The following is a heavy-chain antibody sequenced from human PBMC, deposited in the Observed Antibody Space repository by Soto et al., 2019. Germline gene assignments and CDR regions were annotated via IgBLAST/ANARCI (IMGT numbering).Heavy chain of an antibody. J-gene: IGHJ4*02. CDR1: GFTFSTYV. V-gene: IGHV3-23*01. CDR2: ISASGGDT. Sequence: EVQLLESGGGLVQPGGSLRLSCAASGFTFSTYVMTWVRQAPGKGLEWVSAISASGGDTYYADSVKGRFTISRDNSKNTLELQMNSLGVEDTAIYYCAKGGWLDDYGAKGTLVTVSA. CDR3: AKGGWLDDY. D-gene: IGHD6-19*01.